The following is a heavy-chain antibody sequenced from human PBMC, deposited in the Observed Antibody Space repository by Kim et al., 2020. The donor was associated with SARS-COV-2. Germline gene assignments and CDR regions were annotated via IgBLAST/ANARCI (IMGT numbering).Heavy chain of an antibody. J-gene: IGHJ6*02. CDR2: ISYDGSNK. V-gene: IGHV3-30*04. CDR1: GFTFSSYA. CDR3: ARVVGAYYYYYGMDV. Sequence: GGSLRLSCAASGFTFSSYAMHWVRQAPGKGLEWVAVISYDGSNKYYADSVKGRFTISRDNSKNTLYLQMNSLRAEDTAVYYCARVVGAYYYYYGMDVWGQGTTVTVSS. D-gene: IGHD1-26*01.